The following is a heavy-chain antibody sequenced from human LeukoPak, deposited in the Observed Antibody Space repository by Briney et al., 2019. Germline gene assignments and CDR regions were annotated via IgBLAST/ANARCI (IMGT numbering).Heavy chain of an antibody. D-gene: IGHD6-19*01. CDR1: GFTFSSYS. V-gene: IGHV3-21*01. CDR3: ARGSGSNPFDY. Sequence: GGSLRLSCAASGFTFSSYSMNWVRQAPGKGLEWVSSISSSSSYIYYADSVKGRFTISGDNAKNSLYLQMNSLRAEDTAVYYCARGSGSNPFDYWGQGTLVTVSS. CDR2: ISSSSSYI. J-gene: IGHJ4*02.